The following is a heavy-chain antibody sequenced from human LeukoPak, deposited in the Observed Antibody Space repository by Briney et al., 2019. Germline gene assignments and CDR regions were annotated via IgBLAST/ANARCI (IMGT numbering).Heavy chain of an antibody. D-gene: IGHD2-15*01. J-gene: IGHJ4*02. CDR2: IIPIFGTA. CDR1: GGTFSSYA. CDR3: ARGPLAGLTDFDY. Sequence: GASVKVSCKASGGTFSSYAISWVRQAPGQGLEWMGGIIPIFGTANYAQKFQGRVTITTDESTSTAYMELRSLRSDDTAVYYCARGPLAGLTDFDYWGQGTLVTASS. V-gene: IGHV1-69*05.